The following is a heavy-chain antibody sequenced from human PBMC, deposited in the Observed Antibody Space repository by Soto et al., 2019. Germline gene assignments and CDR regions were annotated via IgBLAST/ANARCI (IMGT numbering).Heavy chain of an antibody. CDR2: INPSDGST. J-gene: IGHJ4*02. D-gene: IGHD3-10*01. CDR3: ARGYGSGSYYVD. CDR1: GYSFTNYF. Sequence: ASVKVPCKASGYSFTNYFMHWVRQAPGQGLEWMGIINPSDGSTRYAQKLQGRVTMTRDTSTTTVYMEMSSLRSEDTAVYYCARGYGSGSYYVDWGQGTLVTVSS. V-gene: IGHV1-46*04.